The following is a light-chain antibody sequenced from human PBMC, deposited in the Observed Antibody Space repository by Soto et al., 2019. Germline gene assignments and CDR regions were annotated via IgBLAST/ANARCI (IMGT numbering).Light chain of an antibody. CDR2: YTS. CDR1: QSVLYSSNDKNY. CDR3: QQYYSTPPT. V-gene: IGKV4-1*01. J-gene: IGKJ1*01. Sequence: DIVMTQSPDSLAVSLGERATINCKSSQSVLYSSNDKNYLAWYQQRPGQPPKLLIYYTSTRESGVPDRFSGSGSGTDFTLNISSLQAEDVAVYYCQQYYSTPPTFGQGTKVEIK.